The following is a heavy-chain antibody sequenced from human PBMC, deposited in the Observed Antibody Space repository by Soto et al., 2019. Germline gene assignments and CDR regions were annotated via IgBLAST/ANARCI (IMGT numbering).Heavy chain of an antibody. D-gene: IGHD2-15*01. CDR3: ARVRCSGGSCYSRWFDP. J-gene: IGHJ5*02. Sequence: QVQLVQSGAEVKKPGASVKVSCKASGYTFTSYDINWVRQATGQGLEWMGWMNPNSGNTGYAQKFQGRVTMARNPSISTAYMELSSLRSEDTAVYYCARVRCSGGSCYSRWFDPWGQGTLVTVSS. CDR1: GYTFTSYD. V-gene: IGHV1-8*01. CDR2: MNPNSGNT.